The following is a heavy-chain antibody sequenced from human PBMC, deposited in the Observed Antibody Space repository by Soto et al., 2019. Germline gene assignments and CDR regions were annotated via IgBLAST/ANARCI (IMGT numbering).Heavy chain of an antibody. CDR1: GGSIRSSHYY. J-gene: IGHJ3*02. CDR3: ASPTLGAFDI. V-gene: IGHV4-39*01. D-gene: IGHD7-27*01. CDR2: IYYSGST. Sequence: QLQLQESGPGLVKPSETLSLTCTVSGGSIRSSHYYWGWIRQPPGKGLEWIGSIYYSGSTSYNSSLKSRVTISVDTYKNQFSLRLNSVTAADTAVYYCASPTLGAFDIWGQGTMVSVSS.